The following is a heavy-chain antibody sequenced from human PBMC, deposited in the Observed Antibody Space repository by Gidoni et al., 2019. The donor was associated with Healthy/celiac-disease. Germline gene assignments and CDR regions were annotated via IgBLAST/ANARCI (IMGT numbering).Heavy chain of an antibody. CDR1: GYTFNGYY. J-gene: IGHJ3*02. CDR3: AREGPHDAFDI. Sequence: QVQLVQSGAEVKNPGASVKVYCTACGYTFNGYYMHWARQSTGQGREWMGWINPNSGGTNYAQKFQGWVTMTRDTSISTAYMELSRLRSDDTAVYYCAREGPHDAFDIWGQGTMVTVSS. V-gene: IGHV1-2*04. CDR2: INPNSGGT.